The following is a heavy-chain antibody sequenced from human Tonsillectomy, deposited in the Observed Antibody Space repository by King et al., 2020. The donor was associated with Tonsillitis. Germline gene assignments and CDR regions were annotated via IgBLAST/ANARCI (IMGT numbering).Heavy chain of an antibody. CDR3: ARGGWLVLRETGRWGGSWFDP. CDR1: GYTLTGYY. V-gene: IGHV1-2*02. J-gene: IGHJ5*02. D-gene: IGHD6-19*01. CDR2: INPNSGGT. Sequence: QLVQSGAEVKKPGASVKVSCKASGYTLTGYYMHWVRQAPGQGLEWMGWINPNSGGTNYAQKFQGRVTMTRDTSISTAYMELSRLRSDDTAVYYCARGGWLVLRETGRWGGSWFDPWGQGTLVTVSS.